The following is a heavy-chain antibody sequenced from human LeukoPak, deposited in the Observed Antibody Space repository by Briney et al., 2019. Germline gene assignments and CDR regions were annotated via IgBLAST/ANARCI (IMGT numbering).Heavy chain of an antibody. Sequence: GGSLRLSCAASGFTFSTYGMSWVRQAPGKGLEWVSAVSSTGGTTYYADSVKGRFTISRDNSKNTLFLQINSLRAEDTAVYYCAKDYYDSSGYYPDTFDIWGQGTMVTVSS. CDR3: AKDYYDSSGYYPDTFDI. V-gene: IGHV3-23*01. CDR2: VSSTGGTT. J-gene: IGHJ3*02. CDR1: GFTFSTYG. D-gene: IGHD3-22*01.